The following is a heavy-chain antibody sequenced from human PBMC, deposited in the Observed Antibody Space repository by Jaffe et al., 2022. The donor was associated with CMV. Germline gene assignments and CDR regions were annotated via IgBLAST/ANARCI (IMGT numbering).Heavy chain of an antibody. D-gene: IGHD2-15*01. CDR2: INHSGST. Sequence: QVQLQQWGAGLLKPSETLSLTCAVYGGSFSGYYWSWIRQPPGKGLEWIGEINHSGSTNYNPSLKSRVTISVDTSKNQFSLKLSSVTAADTAVYYCASSGGPSIAAVPFDPWGQGTLVTVSS. J-gene: IGHJ5*02. V-gene: IGHV4-34*01. CDR3: ASSGGPSIAAVPFDP. CDR1: GGSFSGYY.